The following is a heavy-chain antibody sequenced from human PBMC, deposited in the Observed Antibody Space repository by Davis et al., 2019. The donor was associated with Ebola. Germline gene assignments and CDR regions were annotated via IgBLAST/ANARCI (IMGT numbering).Heavy chain of an antibody. CDR3: AKASYLTPPDDY. CDR2: INHSGST. V-gene: IGHV4-34*01. J-gene: IGHJ4*02. D-gene: IGHD3-10*01. Sequence: PGGSLRLSCAVYGGSFSGYYWSWIRQPPGKGLEWIGEINHSGSTNYNPSLKSRVTISVDTSKNQFSLKLSSVTAADTAVYYCAKASYLTPPDDYWGQGTLVTVSS. CDR1: GGSFSGYY.